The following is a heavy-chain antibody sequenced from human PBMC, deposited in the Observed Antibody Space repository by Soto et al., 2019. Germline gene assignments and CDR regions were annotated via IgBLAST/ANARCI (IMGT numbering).Heavy chain of an antibody. D-gene: IGHD1-26*01. Sequence: SETLSLTCTVSGGSISSGDYYWSWIRQPPGKGLEWIGYIYYSGSTYYNPSLKSRVTISVDTSKNQFSLKLSSVTAADTAVYYCARAPHDNGSYLWGQGTLVTVSS. V-gene: IGHV4-30-4*01. J-gene: IGHJ5*02. CDR1: GGSISSGDYY. CDR3: ARAPHDNGSYL. CDR2: IYYSGST.